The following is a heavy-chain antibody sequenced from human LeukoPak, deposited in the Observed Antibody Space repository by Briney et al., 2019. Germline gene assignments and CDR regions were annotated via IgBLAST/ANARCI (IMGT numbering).Heavy chain of an antibody. D-gene: IGHD6-13*01. V-gene: IGHV4-59*01. Sequence: ETLSLTCTVSGGSISSYYWSWIRQPPGKGLEWIGYIYYSGSTNYNPSLKSRVTISVDTSKNQFSLKLSSVTAADTAVYYCARVGSWDYYFDYWGQGTLVTVSS. J-gene: IGHJ4*02. CDR1: GGSISSYY. CDR2: IYYSGST. CDR3: ARVGSWDYYFDY.